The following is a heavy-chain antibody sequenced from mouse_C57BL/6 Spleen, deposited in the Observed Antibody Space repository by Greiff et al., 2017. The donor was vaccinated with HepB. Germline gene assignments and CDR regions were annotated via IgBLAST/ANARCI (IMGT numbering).Heavy chain of an antibody. CDR3: ARGEYRIYYGSSYEAWFAY. CDR1: GYTFTSYW. CDR2: IDPSDSYT. J-gene: IGHJ3*01. D-gene: IGHD1-1*01. V-gene: IGHV1-69*01. Sequence: VQLQQPGAELVMPGASVKLSCKASGYTFTSYWMHWVKQRPGQGLEWIGEIDPSDSYTNYNQKFKGKSTLTVDKSSSTAYMQLSSLTSEDSAVYYCARGEYRIYYGSSYEAWFAYWGQGTLVTVSA.